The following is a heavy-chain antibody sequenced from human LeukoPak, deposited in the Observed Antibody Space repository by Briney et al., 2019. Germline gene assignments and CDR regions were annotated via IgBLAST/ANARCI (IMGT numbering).Heavy chain of an antibody. Sequence: PSETLSLTCTVSGGSISSYYWSWIRQPPGKGLEWIGYIYYIGSTNYNPSLKSRVTISVDTSKNQFSLKLSSVTAADTAVYYCARGYCSGGNCYYFDYWGQGALVTVSS. CDR3: ARGYCSGGNCYYFDY. CDR1: GGSISSYY. D-gene: IGHD2-15*01. J-gene: IGHJ4*02. V-gene: IGHV4-59*01. CDR2: IYYIGST.